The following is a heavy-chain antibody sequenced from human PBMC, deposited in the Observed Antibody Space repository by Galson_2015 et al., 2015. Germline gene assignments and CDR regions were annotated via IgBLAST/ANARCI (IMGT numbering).Heavy chain of an antibody. D-gene: IGHD2-21*02. Sequence: SLRLSCAASGFTFSLYGMHWVRQAPGKGLEWVAVIQSDGNKRYSTDSVRGRFTISRDNSKNTVSLQMASLRVEDTAIYYCARDGGPATGGLDCHYWGQGTRVTVSS. V-gene: IGHV3-30*12. CDR3: ARDGGPATGGLDCHY. CDR2: IQSDGNKR. J-gene: IGHJ4*02. CDR1: GFTFSLYG.